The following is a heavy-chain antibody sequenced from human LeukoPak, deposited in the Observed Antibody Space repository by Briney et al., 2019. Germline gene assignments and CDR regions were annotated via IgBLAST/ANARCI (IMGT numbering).Heavy chain of an antibody. Sequence: GGSLRLSCGASGFDFSNNGMHWVRQAPGKGLEWVSFIRFDAANQYYADSVKGRFTISRDNSKKTLYLQMDSLRYEDTGIYNCAKDIAVSDSYFDYWGQGTLVTVSS. J-gene: IGHJ4*02. D-gene: IGHD6-19*01. CDR3: AKDIAVSDSYFDY. V-gene: IGHV3-30*02. CDR2: IRFDAANQ. CDR1: GFDFSNNG.